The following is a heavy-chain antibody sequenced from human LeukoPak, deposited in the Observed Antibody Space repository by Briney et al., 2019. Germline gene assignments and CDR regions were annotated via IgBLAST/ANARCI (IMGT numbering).Heavy chain of an antibody. Sequence: PGGSLRLSCAASGFTFSSYWMHWVRQAPGEALMWVSRIKSDGSSTTHADSVKGRFTISRDNAKNTLYLQMNSLRAEDTAVYYCSRDSLSSCGGDCYSGLDVWGQGTTVTVSS. D-gene: IGHD2-21*02. V-gene: IGHV3-74*01. CDR2: IKSDGSST. CDR1: GFTFSSYW. J-gene: IGHJ6*02. CDR3: SRDSLSSCGGDCYSGLDV.